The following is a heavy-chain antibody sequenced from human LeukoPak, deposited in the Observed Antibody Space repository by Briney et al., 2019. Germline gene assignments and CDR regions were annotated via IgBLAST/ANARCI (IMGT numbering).Heavy chain of an antibody. Sequence: GGSLRLSCAASGFTFNAYAMHWVRQAPGKGLEWVACVANDGRDKQYADSMKGRFTISRDNSENTLYLPMNTLRSEDTAVYYCARDRNSPAKYYFDYWGEGTLVTVSS. J-gene: IGHJ4*02. CDR2: VANDGRDK. D-gene: IGHD1-14*01. V-gene: IGHV3-30*01. CDR3: ARDRNSPAKYYFDY. CDR1: GFTFNAYA.